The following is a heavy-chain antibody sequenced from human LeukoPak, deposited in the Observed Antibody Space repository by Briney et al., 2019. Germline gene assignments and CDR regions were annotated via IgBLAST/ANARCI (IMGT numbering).Heavy chain of an antibody. J-gene: IGHJ5*02. CDR2: ISSSSSTI. V-gene: IGHV3-48*04. D-gene: IGHD6-13*01. CDR3: ARGGYGSSRHWFDP. CDR1: GFTFNSYT. Sequence: PGGSLRLSCTASGFTFNSYTMHWVRQAPGKGLEWVSYISSSSSTINYADSVKGRFTISRDNAKNSLCLQMNSLRAEDTAVYYCARGGYGSSRHWFDPWGQGTLVTVSS.